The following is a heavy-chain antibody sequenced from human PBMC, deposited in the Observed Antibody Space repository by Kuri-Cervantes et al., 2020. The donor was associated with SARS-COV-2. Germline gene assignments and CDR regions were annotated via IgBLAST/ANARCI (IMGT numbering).Heavy chain of an antibody. CDR3: AREDCTNGVCYSYYYYGMDV. Sequence: GGSLRLPCKASGGTFSSYAISWVRQAPGQGLEWMGGIIPIFGTANYAQKFQGRVTITADKSTSTAYMELSSLRSEDTAVYYCAREDCTNGVCYSYYYYGMDVWGQGTTVTVSS. V-gene: IGHV1-69*06. J-gene: IGHJ6*02. CDR2: IIPIFGTA. CDR1: GGTFSSYA. D-gene: IGHD2-8*01.